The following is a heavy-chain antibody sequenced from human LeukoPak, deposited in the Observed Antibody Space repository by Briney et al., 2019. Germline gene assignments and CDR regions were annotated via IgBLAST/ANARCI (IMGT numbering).Heavy chain of an antibody. J-gene: IGHJ4*02. CDR3: SRDRIGRMNDY. CDR2: ITPNSGGT. Sequence: ASVKVSCKASGYTFTGYYMHWVRQAPGQGLEWMGWITPNSGGTHYAQRFQGRVTMTRDTSISTAYMELSRLTSDGTAVYYCSRDRIGRMNDYWGQGTLVTVSS. CDR1: GYTFTGYY. V-gene: IGHV1-2*02. D-gene: IGHD3-16*01.